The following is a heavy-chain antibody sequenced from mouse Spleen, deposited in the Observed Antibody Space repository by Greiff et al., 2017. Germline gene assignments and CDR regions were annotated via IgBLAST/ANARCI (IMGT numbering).Heavy chain of an antibody. CDR2: IWSGGST. V-gene: IGHV2-4-1*01. D-gene: IGHD2-3*01. Sequence: VQLQQSGPGLVPPSQSLSITCTVSGFSLTSYGVHWVRQSPGKGLEWLGVIWSGGSTDYNAAFISRLSISKDNSKSQVFFKMNSLQADDTAIYYCARNLSLYDGYPYYYAMDYWGQGTSVTVSS. CDR3: ARNLSLYDGYPYYYAMDY. J-gene: IGHJ4*01. CDR1: GFSLTSYG.